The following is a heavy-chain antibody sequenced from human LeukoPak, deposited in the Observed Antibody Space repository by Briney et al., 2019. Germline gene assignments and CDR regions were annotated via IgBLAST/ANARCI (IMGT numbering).Heavy chain of an antibody. CDR2: IITIFGTA. CDR3: ARGLPIGYCSSTSCYTMGY. Sequence: SVKVSCKASGGTFSSYAISWVRQAPGQGLEWMGGIITIFGTANYAQKFQGRVTITADASTSTAYMELSSLRSEHTAVYYCARGLPIGYCSSTSCYTMGYWGQGTLVTVSS. CDR1: GGTFSSYA. J-gene: IGHJ4*02. D-gene: IGHD2-2*02. V-gene: IGHV1-69*13.